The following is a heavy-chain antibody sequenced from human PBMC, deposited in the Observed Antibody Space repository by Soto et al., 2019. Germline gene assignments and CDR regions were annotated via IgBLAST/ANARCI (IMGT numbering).Heavy chain of an antibody. Sequence: PSETLSLTCAVSGGSISSGGYSWSWIRQPPGKGLEWIGYIYHSGSTYYNPSLKSRVTISVDRSKNQFSLKLSSVTAADTAVYYCASYNWGSLYYFDYWGQGTPVTVSS. J-gene: IGHJ4*02. CDR3: ASYNWGSLYYFDY. D-gene: IGHD7-27*01. V-gene: IGHV4-30-2*01. CDR1: GGSISSGGYS. CDR2: IYHSGST.